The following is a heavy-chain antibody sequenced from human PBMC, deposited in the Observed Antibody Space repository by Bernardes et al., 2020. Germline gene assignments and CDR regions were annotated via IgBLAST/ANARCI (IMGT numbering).Heavy chain of an antibody. CDR3: TKDVRMTTPVFPAL. D-gene: IGHD2-15*01. J-gene: IGHJ2*01. CDR2: MNGNGALI. CDR1: GFNFGDDV. V-gene: IGHV3-9*01. Sequence: GGSLRLSCAGTGFNFGDDVMHWVRQAPGKGLEWVAGMNGNGALIAYADCVKGRFTISRDNAKSSLYLQMNSLRPDVTALYFCTKDVRMTTPVFPALWERG.